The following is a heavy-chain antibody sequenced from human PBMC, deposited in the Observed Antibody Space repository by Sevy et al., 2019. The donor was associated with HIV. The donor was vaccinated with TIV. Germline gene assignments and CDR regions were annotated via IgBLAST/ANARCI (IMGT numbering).Heavy chain of an antibody. CDR1: GFAFSSDT. Sequence: GGCLRLSCAASGFAFSSDTMNWVRQAPGKGLEWVSSISSSSSYIYYADSLKGRFTISRDNAKNSLYLQMNSLRAEDTAVYYCARVDCSSTSCYPGYYFDYWGQGTLVTVSS. V-gene: IGHV3-21*01. CDR2: ISSSSSYI. D-gene: IGHD2-2*01. CDR3: ARVDCSSTSCYPGYYFDY. J-gene: IGHJ4*02.